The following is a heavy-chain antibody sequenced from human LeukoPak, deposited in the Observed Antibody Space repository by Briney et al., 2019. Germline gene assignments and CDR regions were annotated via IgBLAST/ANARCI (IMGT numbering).Heavy chain of an antibody. Sequence: GRSLRLSCAASGFTFSSYAMHWVRQAPGKGLEWVAVISHDGSNKYYADSVKGRFTISRDNSKNTLYLQMNSLRAEDTAVYYCARVRLPMVRGVIIRRGAFDIWGQGTMVTVSS. D-gene: IGHD3-10*01. CDR2: ISHDGSNK. CDR3: ARVRLPMVRGVIIRRGAFDI. V-gene: IGHV3-30-3*01. CDR1: GFTFSSYA. J-gene: IGHJ3*02.